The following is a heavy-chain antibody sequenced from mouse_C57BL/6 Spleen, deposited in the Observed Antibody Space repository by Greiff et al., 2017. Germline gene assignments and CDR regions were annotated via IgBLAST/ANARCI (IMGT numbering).Heavy chain of an antibody. V-gene: IGHV1-69*01. D-gene: IGHD1-1*01. CDR3: ARKGLYYYGSSSFDY. J-gene: IGHJ2*01. CDR1: GYTFTSYW. Sequence: QVQLQQPGAELVMPGASVKLSCKASGYTFTSYWMHWVKQRPGQGLEWIGEIDPSDSYTNYNQKFKGKSTLTVDKSSSTAYMQLSSLTSEDSAVYYCARKGLYYYGSSSFDYWGQGTTLTVSS. CDR2: IDPSDSYT.